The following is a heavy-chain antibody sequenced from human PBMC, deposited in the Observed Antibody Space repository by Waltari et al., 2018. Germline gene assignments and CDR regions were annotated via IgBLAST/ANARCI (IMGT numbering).Heavy chain of an antibody. CDR2: IKPDGSEK. CDR1: GFTFSIEW. Sequence: EVQLVESGGGLVQPGGSLRPSCAASGFTFSIEWMDWVRQAPGKGLEWVANIKPDGSEKYSVDSVKGRFTISRDNAKNSVYLQMNSLRVEDTAVYYCSRRLDAWGQGTTVTVSS. V-gene: IGHV3-7*03. CDR3: SRRLDA. J-gene: IGHJ6*02.